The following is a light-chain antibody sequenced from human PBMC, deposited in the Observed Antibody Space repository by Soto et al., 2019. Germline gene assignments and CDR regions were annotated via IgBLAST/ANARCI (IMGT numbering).Light chain of an antibody. CDR1: QSVLYSSNNKNY. CDR2: WAS. J-gene: IGKJ2*01. V-gene: IGKV4-1*01. Sequence: DIVMTQSPDSLAVSLGERATINCKSSQSVLYSSNNKNYLAWYQQKPGQPPKLLIYWASTRESGVPGRFSGSGSEPDFTLTISSLQAEDVAVYYCQQVFSIPPTFGQGTQLQMK. CDR3: QQVFSIPPT.